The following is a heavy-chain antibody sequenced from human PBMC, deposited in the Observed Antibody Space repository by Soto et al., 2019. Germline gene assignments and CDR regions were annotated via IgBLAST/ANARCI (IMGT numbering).Heavy chain of an antibody. J-gene: IGHJ1*01. CDR1: GFTFSSYN. CDR3: ARDLGYCSGGSCYSVYFQH. Sequence: GGSLRLSCAASGFTFSSYNMNWVRQAPGKGLEWVSSISSSSDYIHYADSVKGRFTTSRDNAKNSLYLQMNSLRAEDTAVYYCARDLGYCSGGSCYSVYFQHWGQGTLVTVSS. CDR2: ISSSSDYI. V-gene: IGHV3-21*01. D-gene: IGHD2-15*01.